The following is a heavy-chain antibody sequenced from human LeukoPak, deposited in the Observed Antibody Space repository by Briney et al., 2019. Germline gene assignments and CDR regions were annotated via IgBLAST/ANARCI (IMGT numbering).Heavy chain of an antibody. CDR2: INPNSGGT. D-gene: IGHD2-15*01. V-gene: IGHV1-2*02. J-gene: IGHJ4*02. CDR1: GYTFTGYY. Sequence: GASVKVSCKASGYTFTGYYMHRVRQAPGQGLEWMGWINPNSGGTNYAQKFQGRVTMTRDTSISTAYMELSRLRSDDTAVYYCARELYCSGGSCYSGLFDYWGQGTLVTVSS. CDR3: ARELYCSGGSCYSGLFDY.